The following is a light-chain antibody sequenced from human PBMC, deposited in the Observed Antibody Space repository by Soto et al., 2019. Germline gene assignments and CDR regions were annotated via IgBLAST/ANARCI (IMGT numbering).Light chain of an antibody. CDR2: KAS. J-gene: IGKJ1*01. Sequence: DIQMTQSPSTLSGSVGDRVTITCRARQTISSWLAWYQQKPGKAPKLMIYKASTLKSGVPSRFSGSGSGTEFTLTISSLQPDDFATYYCQHCNSYSEAFGQGTKVELK. CDR1: QTISSW. CDR3: QHCNSYSEA. V-gene: IGKV1-5*03.